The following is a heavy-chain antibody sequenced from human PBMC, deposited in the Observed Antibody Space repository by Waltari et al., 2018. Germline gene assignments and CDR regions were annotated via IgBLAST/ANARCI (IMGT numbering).Heavy chain of an antibody. CDR1: GGTFSSYA. J-gene: IGHJ3*02. Sequence: QVQLVQSGAEVKKPGSSVKVSCKASGGTFSSYAISWVRQAPGQGLEWMGGIIPIFGTANYAQKFQGRVTITTDESTSTAYMELSSLRSEDTAVYYCASNYGSGSYYNDAFDIWGQGTMVTVSS. D-gene: IGHD3-10*01. CDR2: IIPIFGTA. CDR3: ASNYGSGSYYNDAFDI. V-gene: IGHV1-69*05.